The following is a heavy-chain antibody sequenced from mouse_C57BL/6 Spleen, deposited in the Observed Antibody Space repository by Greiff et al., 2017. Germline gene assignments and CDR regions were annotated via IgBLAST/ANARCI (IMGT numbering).Heavy chain of an antibody. CDR1: GFTFSSYT. Sequence: EVQGVESGGGLVKPGGSLKLSCAASGFTFSSYTMSWVRQTPEKRLEWVATISGGGGNTYYPDSVKGRFTISRDNAKNTLYLQMSSLRSEDTALYYCARHDGTTDYYAMDYWGQGTSVTVSS. CDR2: ISGGGGNT. CDR3: ARHDGTTDYYAMDY. D-gene: IGHD2-3*01. V-gene: IGHV5-9*01. J-gene: IGHJ4*01.